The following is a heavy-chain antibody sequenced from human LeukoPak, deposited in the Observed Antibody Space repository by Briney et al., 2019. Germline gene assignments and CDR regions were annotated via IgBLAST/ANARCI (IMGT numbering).Heavy chain of an antibody. CDR2: IYYSGST. V-gene: IGHV4-39*07. J-gene: IGHJ4*02. CDR3: ARDEYYYDSSGYPPYYFDY. D-gene: IGHD3-22*01. CDR1: GGSISSSSYY. Sequence: PSETLSLTCTVSGGSISSSSYYWGWIRQPPGKGLEWIGSIYYSGSTYYNPSLKSRVTISVDTSKNQFSLKLSSVTAADTAVYYCARDEYYYDSSGYPPYYFDYWGQGTLVTVSS.